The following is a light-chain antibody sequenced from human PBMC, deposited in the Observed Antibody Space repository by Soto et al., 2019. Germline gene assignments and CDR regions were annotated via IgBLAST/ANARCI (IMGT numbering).Light chain of an antibody. J-gene: IGLJ3*02. CDR2: AYS. CDR1: NSNIGAGYD. CDR3: QSYDNILRAWV. V-gene: IGLV1-40*01. Sequence: QSVLTQPPSVSGAPGQGVTISCTGSNSNIGAGYDVHWYQQLPGTAPKLLIYAYSNRPSGVPDRISGSSSATSASLAITGLQAEDEADYYCQSYDNILRAWVFGGGTKLTVL.